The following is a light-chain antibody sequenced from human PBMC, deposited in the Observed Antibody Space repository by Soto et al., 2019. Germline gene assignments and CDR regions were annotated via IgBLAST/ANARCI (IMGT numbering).Light chain of an antibody. Sequence: DIQMTQSPSSLSASVGDRVTITCRASQSISSYLNWYQQKPGKVPKLLIYGASNLQGGVPSRFSGSGYGTDFTCTISSLQPEDRASYYCQQNHSTPLAFGQGTRLEIK. J-gene: IGKJ5*01. CDR2: GAS. CDR1: QSISSY. CDR3: QQNHSTPLA. V-gene: IGKV1-39*01.